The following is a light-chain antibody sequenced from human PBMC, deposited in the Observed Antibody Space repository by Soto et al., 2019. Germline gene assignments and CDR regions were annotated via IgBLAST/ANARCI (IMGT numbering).Light chain of an antibody. V-gene: IGKV1-5*03. CDR3: QQYNSYWT. Sequence: EIQVTQTTSTLSASVGDTVTLTFRASQSISSWVAWYQQKPGKAPKLLIYKASSLESGVPSRFSGSGSGTEFTLTISSLQPDDFATYYCQQYNSYWTFGQRTKVDI. CDR2: KAS. CDR1: QSISSW. J-gene: IGKJ1*01.